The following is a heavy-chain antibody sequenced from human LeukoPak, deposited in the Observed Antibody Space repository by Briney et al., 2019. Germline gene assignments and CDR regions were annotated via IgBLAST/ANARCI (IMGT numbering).Heavy chain of an antibody. Sequence: PGGSLRLSCAASGFTVSSNYMSWVRQAPGKGLEWVSVISDGGSTNYAASVKGRFTIPRDNSKNTLYLQMISLRAEDTAVYYCARETGYCSGSTCFYFDYWGQETLVTVSS. D-gene: IGHD2-15*01. J-gene: IGHJ4*02. V-gene: IGHV3-53*01. CDR1: GFTVSSNY. CDR2: ISDGGST. CDR3: ARETGYCSGSTCFYFDY.